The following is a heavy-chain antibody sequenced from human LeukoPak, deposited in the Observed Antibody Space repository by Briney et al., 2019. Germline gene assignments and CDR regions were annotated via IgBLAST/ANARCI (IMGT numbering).Heavy chain of an antibody. Sequence: SVKVSCKASGGTFSSYAISWVRQAPGQGLEWMGGIIPIFGTVNYAQKFQGRVTITADESTSTAYMELSSLRSEDTAVYYCASPRRAYSGHYFDYWGQGTLVTVSS. V-gene: IGHV1-69*13. CDR2: IIPIFGTV. CDR1: GGTFSSYA. J-gene: IGHJ4*02. CDR3: ASPRRAYSGHYFDY. D-gene: IGHD2-15*01.